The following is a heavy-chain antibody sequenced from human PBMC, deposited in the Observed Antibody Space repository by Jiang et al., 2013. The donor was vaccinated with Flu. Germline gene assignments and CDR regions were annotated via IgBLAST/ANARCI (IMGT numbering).Heavy chain of an antibody. D-gene: IGHD3-22*01. CDR2: IYPGDSDT. CDR3: ARCPPSRVRSGYPSPGFDY. Sequence: CKGSGYSFTSYWIGWVRQMPGKGLEWMGIIYPGDSDTRYSPSFQGQVTISADKSISTAYLQWSSLKASDTAMYYCARCPPSRVRSGYPSPGFDYWGQGTLVTVSS. J-gene: IGHJ4*02. CDR1: GYSFTSYW. V-gene: IGHV5-51*01.